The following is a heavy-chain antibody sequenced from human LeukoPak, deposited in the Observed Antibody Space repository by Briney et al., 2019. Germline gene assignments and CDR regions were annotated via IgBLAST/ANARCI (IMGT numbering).Heavy chain of an antibody. D-gene: IGHD3-16*01. CDR1: GGSFSGYY. J-gene: IGHJ5*02. Sequence: PSETLSLTCAVYGGSFSGYYWSWIRQPPGKGLEWIGEINHSGSTNYNPSLKSRVTISVDTSKNQFSLRPSSVTAADTAVYYCARTFQVKGPWFDPWGQGTLVTVSS. V-gene: IGHV4-34*01. CDR2: INHSGST. CDR3: ARTFQVKGPWFDP.